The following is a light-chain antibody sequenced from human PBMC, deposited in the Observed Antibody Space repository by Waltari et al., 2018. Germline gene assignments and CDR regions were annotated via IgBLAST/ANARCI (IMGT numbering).Light chain of an antibody. CDR1: QSVSTN. Sequence: EIVMTQSPAILSASPGERATLSCRASQSVSTNLAWYQQKPGQAPRLLIYVASTRATGIPDRFSGSGSGTEFTLTISSLQSEDFVVYSCQQYNDWPRTFGQGTKVEIK. J-gene: IGKJ1*01. CDR2: VAS. CDR3: QQYNDWPRT. V-gene: IGKV3-15*01.